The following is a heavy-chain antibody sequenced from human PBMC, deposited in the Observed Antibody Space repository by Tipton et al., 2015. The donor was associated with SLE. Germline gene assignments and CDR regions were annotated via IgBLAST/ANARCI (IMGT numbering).Heavy chain of an antibody. D-gene: IGHD3-22*01. J-gene: IGHJ4*02. CDR1: GGSISSGDYY. V-gene: IGHV4-30-4*01. CDR2: IYYSGST. CDR3: ARDLYYSDTSGYYSLLDY. Sequence: TLSLTCTVSGGSISSGDYYWSWIRQPPGKGLEWIGYIYYSGSTYYNPSLKSRVTISVDTSKNQFSLKLNSVTAADTAVYYCARDLYYSDTSGYYSLLDYWGQGTLVTVSS.